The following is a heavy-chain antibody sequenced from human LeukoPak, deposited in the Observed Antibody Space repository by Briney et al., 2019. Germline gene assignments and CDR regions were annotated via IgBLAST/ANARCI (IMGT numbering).Heavy chain of an antibody. CDR2: IYSGGST. D-gene: IGHD3-10*01. CDR3: ARLGHYYGSGSYPYY. V-gene: IGHV3-53*01. Sequence: SGGSVRLSCAASGFTVSSNCMSWVRQAAGEGREWVLVIYSGGSTYYADSVKGRFTISRDNSKNTLYLQMNSLRAEDTAVYYCARLGHYYGSGSYPYYWGQGTLVTVSS. CDR1: GFTVSSNC. J-gene: IGHJ4*02.